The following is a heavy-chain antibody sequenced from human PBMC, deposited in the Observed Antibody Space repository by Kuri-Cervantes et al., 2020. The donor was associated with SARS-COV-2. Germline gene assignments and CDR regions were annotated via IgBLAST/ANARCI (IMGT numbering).Heavy chain of an antibody. CDR3: ARTYCSSTSCSPGDY. CDR2: INAGNGNT. J-gene: IGHJ4*02. V-gene: IGHV1-3*01. Sequence: ASVKVSCKASGYTFTSYAMHWVRQAPGQRLEWMGWINAGNGNTKYSQKFQGSVTITRDTSASTAYMELSSLRSEDTAVYYCARTYCSSTSCSPGDYWGQGTLVTVSS. D-gene: IGHD2-2*01. CDR1: GYTFTSYA.